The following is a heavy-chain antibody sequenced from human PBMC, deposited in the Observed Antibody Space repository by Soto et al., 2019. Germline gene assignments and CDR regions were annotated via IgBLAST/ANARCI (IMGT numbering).Heavy chain of an antibody. J-gene: IGHJ4*02. V-gene: IGHV4-39*01. CDR1: GGSISSSSYY. D-gene: IGHD5-12*01. CDR2: IYYSGST. CDR3: ARVFEFVATTYYFDY. Sequence: SETLSLTCTVSGGSISSSSYYWGWIRQPPGKGLEWIGSIYYSGSTYYNPSLKSRVTISVDTSKNQFSLKLSSVTAADTAVYYCARVFEFVATTYYFDYWGQGTLVTVSS.